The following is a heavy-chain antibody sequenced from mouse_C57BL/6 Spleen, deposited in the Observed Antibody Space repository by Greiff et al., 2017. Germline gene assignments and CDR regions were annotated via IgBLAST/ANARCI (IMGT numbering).Heavy chain of an antibody. CDR1: GFTFSDYG. CDR2: ISSGSSTI. Sequence: EVMLVESGGGLVKPGGSLKLSCAASGFTFSDYGMHWVRQAPEKGLEWVAYISSGSSTIYYADTVKGRFTISRDNAKNTLFLQMTRLRSEDKAMYYCARRYGDYWGQGTTLTVSS. V-gene: IGHV5-17*01. CDR3: ARRYGDY. J-gene: IGHJ2*01. D-gene: IGHD2-10*02.